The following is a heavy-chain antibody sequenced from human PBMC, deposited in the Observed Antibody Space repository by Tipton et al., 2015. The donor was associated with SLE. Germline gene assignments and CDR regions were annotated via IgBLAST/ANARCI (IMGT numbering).Heavy chain of an antibody. CDR3: ASKVAYCNSGTCYSRY. CDR2: MDQDGSEK. Sequence: GSLRLSCAGSGFNFRHYWMTWVRQAPGKGLEWVANMDQDGSEKYYVDSVKGRFTISRDNAKNSVYLQMNSLRAEGTAVYYCASKVAYCNSGTCYSRYWGQGTPVTVSS. D-gene: IGHD2-21*01. J-gene: IGHJ4*02. V-gene: IGHV3-7*01. CDR1: GFNFRHYW.